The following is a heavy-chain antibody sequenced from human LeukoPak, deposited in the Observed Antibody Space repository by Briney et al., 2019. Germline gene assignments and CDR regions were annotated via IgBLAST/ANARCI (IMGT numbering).Heavy chain of an antibody. CDR2: INHSGST. J-gene: IGHJ4*02. D-gene: IGHD1-26*01. Sequence: SETLSLTCAVYGGSFSGYYWSWIRQPPGKGLEWIGEINHSGSTNYNPSLKSRVTISVDTSKNQFSLKLSSVTAADTAVYYCASLSRSGSYPDYWGQGTLVTVSS. CDR3: ASLSRSGSYPDY. CDR1: GGSFSGYY. V-gene: IGHV4-34*01.